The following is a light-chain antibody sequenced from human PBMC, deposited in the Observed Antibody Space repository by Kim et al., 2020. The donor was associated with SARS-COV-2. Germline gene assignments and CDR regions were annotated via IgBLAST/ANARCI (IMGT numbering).Light chain of an antibody. J-gene: IGLJ2*01. Sequence: SVGLGRTATINCGRISIGSISLHCYRQKPGQPPVLVIYRDSNRPAGIPERFSGSNSGNTATMTISRAKAGDEADYYCQVWDSGTVVFGGGTQLTVL. CDR1: SIGSIS. CDR3: QVWDSGTVV. V-gene: IGLV3-9*01. CDR2: RDS.